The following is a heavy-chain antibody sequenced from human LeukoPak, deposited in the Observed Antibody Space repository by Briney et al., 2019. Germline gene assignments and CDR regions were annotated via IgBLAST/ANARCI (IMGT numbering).Heavy chain of an antibody. Sequence: ASVKVSCKASGYTFTGYYMHWVRQAPGQGLEWMGWINPNSGGTNYAQKFQGRVTMTRDTSISTAYMELSRLRSDDTAVYYCASLLVVPAAIRGDWFDPWGQGTLVTVSS. CDR1: GYTFTGYY. CDR2: INPNSGGT. CDR3: ASLLVVPAAIRGDWFDP. D-gene: IGHD2-2*02. J-gene: IGHJ5*02. V-gene: IGHV1-2*02.